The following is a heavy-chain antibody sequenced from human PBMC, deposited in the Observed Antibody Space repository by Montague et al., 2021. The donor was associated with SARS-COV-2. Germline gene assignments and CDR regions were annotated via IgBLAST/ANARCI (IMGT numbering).Heavy chain of an antibody. J-gene: IGHJ6*02. CDR2: IYYSGST. Sequence: SETLSLTCTVPGGSISSSSYYWGWIRQPPGKGLEWIGSIYYSGSTYYNPSLKSRVTISVDTSKNQFSLKLSSVTAADTALYYCASGFYSRQGGYGMDVWGQGTTVTVSS. CDR1: GGSISSSSYY. D-gene: IGHD4-11*01. V-gene: IGHV4-39*01. CDR3: ASGFYSRQGGYGMDV.